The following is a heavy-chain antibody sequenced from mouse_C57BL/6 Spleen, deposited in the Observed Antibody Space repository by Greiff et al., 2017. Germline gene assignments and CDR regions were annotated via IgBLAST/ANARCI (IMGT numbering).Heavy chain of an antibody. D-gene: IGHD1-1*01. CDR3: ARHGSYYYGSSSYAMDY. CDR1: GYTFTEYT. CDR2: FYPGSGSI. J-gene: IGHJ4*01. Sequence: VMLVESGAELVKPGASVKLSCKASGYTFTEYTIHWVKQRSGQGLEWIGWFYPGSGSIKYNEKFKDKATLTADKSTSTVYMELSRLTSEDSAVYFCARHGSYYYGSSSYAMDYWGQGTSVTVSS. V-gene: IGHV1-62-2*01.